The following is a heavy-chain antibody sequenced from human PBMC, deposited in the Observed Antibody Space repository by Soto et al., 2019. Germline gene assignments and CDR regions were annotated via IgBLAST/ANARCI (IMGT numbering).Heavy chain of an antibody. CDR1: GYTFTSYG. D-gene: IGHD3-9*01. CDR3: ARDVRYYDILTGYREYGMDV. J-gene: IGHJ6*02. Sequence: GASVKVSCKASGYTFTSYGISWVRQAPGQGLEWMGWISAYNGNTNYAQKLQGRVTMTTDTSTSTDYMELRSLRSDDTAVYYCARDVRYYDILTGYREYGMDVWGQGTTVTVSS. CDR2: ISAYNGNT. V-gene: IGHV1-18*01.